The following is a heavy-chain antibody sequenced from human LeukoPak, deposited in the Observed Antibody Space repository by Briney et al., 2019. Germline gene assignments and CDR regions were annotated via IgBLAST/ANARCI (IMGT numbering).Heavy chain of an antibody. CDR1: GYSFTSYW. J-gene: IGHJ4*02. Sequence: GESLKISCKGSGYSFTSYWISWLRQMPGKGLEWMGRIDPSDSYTNYSPSFQGHVTISADKSISTAYLQWSTLKASDTAMYYCAITGRYRWYEGFDFWGQGTLVNVSS. CDR2: IDPSDSYT. D-gene: IGHD1-20*01. V-gene: IGHV5-10-1*01. CDR3: AITGRYRWYEGFDF.